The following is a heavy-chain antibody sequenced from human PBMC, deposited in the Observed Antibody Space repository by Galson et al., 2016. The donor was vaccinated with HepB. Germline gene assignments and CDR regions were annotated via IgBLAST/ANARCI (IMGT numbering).Heavy chain of an antibody. D-gene: IGHD3-3*01. V-gene: IGHV3-15*01. CDR1: GLIFSDAW. CDR2: IKSKGAGETK. J-gene: IGHJ5*02. CDR3: AWSGLTCLDT. Sequence: SLRLSCAASGLIFSDAWVSWVRQPPGKGLEWVGRIKSKGAGETKEYAAPVKGRFTISRDDSRNMVYLHMSSLRTEDTALYYCAWSGLTCLDTWGQGTLVTVSS.